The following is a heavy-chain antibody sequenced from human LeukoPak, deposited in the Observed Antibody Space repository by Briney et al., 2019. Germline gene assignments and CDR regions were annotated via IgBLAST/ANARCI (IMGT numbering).Heavy chain of an antibody. CDR1: GFTFSSYS. CDR3: ARDNWGFDY. V-gene: IGHV3-21*01. J-gene: IGHJ4*02. D-gene: IGHD7-27*01. Sequence: GGSLRLSCAASGFTFSSYSMNWVRQAPGKGLEWVSSISSSSSYIYYADSVKGRFTISRDNAKNSLYLQMDSLRPEDTAVYYCARDNWGFDYWGQGTLVTVSS. CDR2: ISSSSSYI.